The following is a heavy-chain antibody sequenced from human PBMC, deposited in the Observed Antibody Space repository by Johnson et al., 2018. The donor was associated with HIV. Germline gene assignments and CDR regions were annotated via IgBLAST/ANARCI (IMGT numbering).Heavy chain of an antibody. CDR3: ARDLLLPEGLRVAFDI. J-gene: IGHJ3*02. Sequence: VQLVESGGGVVQPGRSLRVSCAVSGFTFSNYAMYWVRQVPGKGLEWVAVISYDGSNKYYADSVKGRFTISRDNSKNTLYLQMNSLRAEDTAVYYCARDLLLPEGLRVAFDIWGQGTMVTVSS. CDR1: GFTFSNYA. CDR2: ISYDGSNK. D-gene: IGHD2-15*01. V-gene: IGHV3-30*04.